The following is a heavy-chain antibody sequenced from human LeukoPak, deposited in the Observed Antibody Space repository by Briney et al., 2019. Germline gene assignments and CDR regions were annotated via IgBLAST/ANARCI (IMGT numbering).Heavy chain of an antibody. V-gene: IGHV4-59*08. D-gene: IGHD1-1*01. J-gene: IGHJ5*02. Sequence: PSETLSLTCTVSGGSISSYYWSGIRQPPGKGLEWIGYIYYRGSTNYNPSLKSRVTISVDTSKNQVSLKLSSVTAADTAVYYCARQGTGIGWFDPWGQGTLVTVSS. CDR3: ARQGTGIGWFDP. CDR2: IYYRGST. CDR1: GGSISSYY.